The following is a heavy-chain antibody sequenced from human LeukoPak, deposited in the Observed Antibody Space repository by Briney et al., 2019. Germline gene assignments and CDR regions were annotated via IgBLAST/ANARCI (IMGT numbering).Heavy chain of an antibody. V-gene: IGHV1-24*01. CDR2: FDPEDGET. D-gene: IGHD3-22*01. Sequence: GASVKVSCKVSGYTLTELSMHWVRQAPGKGLEWMGGFDPEDGETIYAQKFQGRVTMTEDTSTDTAYMELSSLRSEDTAVYYCARDTVYYDSSGYSHPGWSPSDYWGQGTLVTVSS. CDR1: GYTLTELS. CDR3: ARDTVYYDSSGYSHPGWSPSDY. J-gene: IGHJ4*02.